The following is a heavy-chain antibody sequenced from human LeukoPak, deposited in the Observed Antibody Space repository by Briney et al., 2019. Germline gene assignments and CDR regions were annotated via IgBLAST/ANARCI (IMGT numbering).Heavy chain of an antibody. V-gene: IGHV1-18*01. CDR2: ISAYNGNT. J-gene: IGHJ4*02. CDR3: ARVGPYFDY. Sequence: ASVKVSCKASGYTFTCYGISWVRQAPGQGLEWMGWISAYNGNTNYPQKLQGRVIMTTDTSTSTAYMELRRLSSDETPVYYCARVGPYFDYWGQGTLVTVSS. CDR1: GYTFTCYG.